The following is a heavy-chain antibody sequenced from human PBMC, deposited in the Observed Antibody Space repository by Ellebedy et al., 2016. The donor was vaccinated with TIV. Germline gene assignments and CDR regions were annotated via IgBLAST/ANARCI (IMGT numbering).Heavy chain of an antibody. V-gene: IGHV3-74*01. CDR2: INNDGSST. CDR3: ARESVRYFDWDY. Sequence: PGGSLRLSCVASGFTLSGYWMHWVRQVPGKGLVWLARINNDGSSTSYADSVEGRFTISRDNAKKTLYLEMSGLRSDDTAVYYCARESVRYFDWDYWGQGTLFAV. CDR1: GFTLSGYW. J-gene: IGHJ4*02. D-gene: IGHD3-9*01.